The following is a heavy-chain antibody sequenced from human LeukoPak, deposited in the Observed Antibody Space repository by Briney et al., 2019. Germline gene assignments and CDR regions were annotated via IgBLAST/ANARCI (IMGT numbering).Heavy chain of an antibody. CDR2: VDHTGST. D-gene: IGHD4-11*01. Sequence: TTSETLSLTCTVSDDSITMYYWTWLRQPPGKGLEWIGYVDHTGSTKFNPSLNGRVSISRDTSNNFFSLRLRSVTAADTAVYFCARGRVSSSTWYSTYYYFFYMDFWGKGTTVTVSS. CDR3: ARGRVSSSTWYSTYYYFFYMDF. V-gene: IGHV4-59*01. CDR1: DDSITMYY. J-gene: IGHJ6*03.